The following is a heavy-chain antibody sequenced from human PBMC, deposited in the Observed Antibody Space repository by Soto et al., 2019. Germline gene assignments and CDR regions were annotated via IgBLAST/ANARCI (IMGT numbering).Heavy chain of an antibody. CDR1: GYSFAGYW. CDR2: IDPGDSQT. V-gene: IGHV5-10-1*01. Sequence: LKISCKGSGYSFAGYWITWVRQKPGKGLEWMGRIDPGDSQTYYSPSFRGHVTISVTKSITTVFLQWSSLRASDTAMYYCARHGSPPYYYYCMDLWGQGTSVTVSS. J-gene: IGHJ6*02. CDR3: ARHGSPPYYYYCMDL. D-gene: IGHD3-10*01.